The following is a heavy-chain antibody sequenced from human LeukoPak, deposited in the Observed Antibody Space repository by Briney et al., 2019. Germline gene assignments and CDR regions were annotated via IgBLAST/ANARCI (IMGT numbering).Heavy chain of an antibody. V-gene: IGHV3-9*03. Sequence: GGSLRLSCAASGFTFDDYAMHWVRQAPGKGLEWVSGISWNSGSIGYADSVKGRFTISRDNAKNSLYLQMNSLRAEDMALYYCAKVSVAGTTDWYFDLWGRGTLVTVSS. J-gene: IGHJ2*01. CDR2: ISWNSGSI. CDR1: GFTFDDYA. D-gene: IGHD6-19*01. CDR3: AKVSVAGTTDWYFDL.